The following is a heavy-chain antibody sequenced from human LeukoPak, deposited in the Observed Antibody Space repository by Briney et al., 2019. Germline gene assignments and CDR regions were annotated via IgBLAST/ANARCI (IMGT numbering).Heavy chain of an antibody. CDR1: GGSFSGYY. J-gene: IGHJ6*03. CDR3: ARVVNCGGDCYDYYYYTDV. D-gene: IGHD2-21*02. V-gene: IGHV4-59*01. Sequence: PSETLSLTCAVYGGSFSGYYWSWIRQPPGKGREWIGYIYYSGSTNYNPSLKSRVAISVDTSKNQFSLKLSSVTAADTAVYYCARVVNCGGDCYDYYYYTDVWGKGTTVTVSS. CDR2: IYYSGST.